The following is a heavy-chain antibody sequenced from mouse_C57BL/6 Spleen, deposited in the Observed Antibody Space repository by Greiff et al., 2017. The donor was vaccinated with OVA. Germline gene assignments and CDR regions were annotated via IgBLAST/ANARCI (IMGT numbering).Heavy chain of an antibody. J-gene: IGHJ4*01. CDR3: ASASFITTVVDAMDY. CDR2: IRNKANGYTT. V-gene: IGHV7-3*01. Sequence: EVKLVESGGGLVQPGGSLSLSCAASGFTFTDYYMSWVRQPPGKALEWLGFIRNKANGYTTEYSASVKGRFTISRDNSQSILYLQMNALRAEDSATYYCASASFITTVVDAMDYWGQGTSVTVSS. D-gene: IGHD1-1*01. CDR1: GFTFTDYY.